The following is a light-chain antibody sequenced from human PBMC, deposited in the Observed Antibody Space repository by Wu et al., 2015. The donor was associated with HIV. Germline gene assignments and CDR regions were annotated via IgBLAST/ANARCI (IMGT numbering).Light chain of an antibody. V-gene: IGKV3-15*01. CDR1: QSVSSN. CDR2: GAS. J-gene: IGKJ1*01. CDR3: QQYSNWPSWT. Sequence: IVMTQSPATLSVSPGERATLSCRASQSVSSNLAWYQQKPGQAPRLLIYGASTRATGIPARFSGSGSGTEFTLTVSSMQSEDVAVYYCQQYSNWPSWTFGQGSKVDIK.